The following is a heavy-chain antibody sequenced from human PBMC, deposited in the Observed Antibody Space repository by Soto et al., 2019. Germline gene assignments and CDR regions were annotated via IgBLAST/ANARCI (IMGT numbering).Heavy chain of an antibody. J-gene: IGHJ4*02. CDR1: GGSISSGGYY. CDR3: ARDQGFYGDGWLDY. V-gene: IGHV4-31*03. Sequence: QVQLQESGPGLVKPSQTLSLTCTVSGGSISSGGYYWSWIRQRPGKGLEWIGHISYSGGTYYYPSFNSRVTISVDASKNRFALKRSSVTAADTAVYYCARDQGFYGDGWLDYWGQGTLVTVSS. D-gene: IGHD4-17*01. CDR2: ISYSGGT.